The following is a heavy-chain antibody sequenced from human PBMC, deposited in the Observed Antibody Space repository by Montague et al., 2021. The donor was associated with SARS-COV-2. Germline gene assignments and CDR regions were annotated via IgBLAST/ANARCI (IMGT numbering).Heavy chain of an antibody. D-gene: IGHD1-26*01. CDR3: ANVYSGSYDY. CDR2: IYHTGST. CDR1: RGSLRLTSYH. J-gene: IGHJ4*01. Sequence: SETLSLTCTVSRGSLRLTSYHWGWIRQPPGKGLEWIGSIYHTGSTYYDPSLESRVTMSVDNSKNQFSLMLTSVTAADTAVYYCANVYSGSYDYWGHGSLVTVSS. V-gene: IGHV4-39*01.